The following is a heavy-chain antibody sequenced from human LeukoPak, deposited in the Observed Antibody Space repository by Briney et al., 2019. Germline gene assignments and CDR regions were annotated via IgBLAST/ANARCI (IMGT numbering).Heavy chain of an antibody. CDR1: GGSISSGSYY. CDR2: IYTSGST. CDR3: ATDNYYYYGMDV. Sequence: SETLSLTCTVSGGSISSGSYYWNWIRQPAGKGLEWIGRIYTSGSTNYNPSLKSRVTISVDTSKNQFSLKLSFVTAADTAVYYCATDNYYYYGMDVWGQGTTVTVSS. J-gene: IGHJ6*02. V-gene: IGHV4-61*02.